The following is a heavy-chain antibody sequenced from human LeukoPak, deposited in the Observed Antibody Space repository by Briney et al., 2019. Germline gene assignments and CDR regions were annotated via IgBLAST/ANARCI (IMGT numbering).Heavy chain of an antibody. V-gene: IGHV4-30-4*08. Sequence: PSQTLSLTCTVSGGSISSGDYYWSWIRQPPGKGLEWIGYIYYSGSTYYNPSLKSRVTISVDTSKNQFSLKLSSVTAADTAVYYCARENSSGWYRNYFDYWGQGTLVTVSS. CDR3: ARENSSGWYRNYFDY. CDR1: GGSISSGDYY. J-gene: IGHJ4*02. CDR2: IYYSGST. D-gene: IGHD6-19*01.